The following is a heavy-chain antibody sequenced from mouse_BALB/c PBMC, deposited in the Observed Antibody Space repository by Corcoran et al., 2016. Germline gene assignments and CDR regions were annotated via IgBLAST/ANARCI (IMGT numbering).Heavy chain of an antibody. CDR1: GYTFSSYW. CDR2: ILPGSGST. Sequence: QVQLQQSGAELMKPGASVKISCKATGYTFSSYWIEWVKQRPGHGLEWIGEILPGSGSTNYNENFKGKATFTADTSSNTAYMQLSSLTSEDSAVYYCARSHGSSRALFAYWGQGTLVTVSA. D-gene: IGHD1-1*01. V-gene: IGHV1-9*01. J-gene: IGHJ3*01. CDR3: ARSHGSSRALFAY.